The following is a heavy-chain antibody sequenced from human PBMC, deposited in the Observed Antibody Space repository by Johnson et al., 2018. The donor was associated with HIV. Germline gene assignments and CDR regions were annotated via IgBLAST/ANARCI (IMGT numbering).Heavy chain of an antibody. Sequence: VHLVESGGGLVQPGGSLTLSCAASGFIFSDSDIHWVRQASGKGLEWVGRVRNRANNFATLYSASVEGRSTVSRDDSKNMADLRLSRLRAEDAAVYYCTAGRRGSKSYSNTFYYAFDIWGQGTTVTVSS. CDR1: GFIFSDSD. J-gene: IGHJ3*02. CDR2: VRNRANNFAT. D-gene: IGHD6-13*01. V-gene: IGHV3-73*01. CDR3: TAGRRGSKSYSNTFYYAFDI.